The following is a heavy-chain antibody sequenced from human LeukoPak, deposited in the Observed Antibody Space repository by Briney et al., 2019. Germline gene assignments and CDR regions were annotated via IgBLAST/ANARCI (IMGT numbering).Heavy chain of an antibody. J-gene: IGHJ4*02. CDR3: AEVESSYCRI. V-gene: IGHV3-23*01. CDR2: IGAVCYTT. Sequence: PGGSLRLSCVASGLTFGNYGMNWVRQAPGKGVEWVSSIGAVCYTTFYADSVSGRFTISRDNSNNSTYLQMSSLRAEDTAIYYCAEVESSYCRIWGQGTLVTVSS. CDR1: GLTFGNYG. D-gene: IGHD3-10*01.